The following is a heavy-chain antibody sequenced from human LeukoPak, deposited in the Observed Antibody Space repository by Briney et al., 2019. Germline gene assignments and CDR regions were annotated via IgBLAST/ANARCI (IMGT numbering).Heavy chain of an antibody. CDR3: ARRDNYDY. CDR1: GFTFSSYG. CDR2: ISNDGSNK. J-gene: IGHJ4*02. Sequence: LSGGSLRLSCAASGFTFSSYGMHWVRQAPGKGLEWVAVISNDGSNKYYADSVKGRFTISRDNSKNTLYLQMNSLRTEDTAVYYCARRDNYDYWGQGTLVTVSS. D-gene: IGHD5-24*01. V-gene: IGHV3-30*19.